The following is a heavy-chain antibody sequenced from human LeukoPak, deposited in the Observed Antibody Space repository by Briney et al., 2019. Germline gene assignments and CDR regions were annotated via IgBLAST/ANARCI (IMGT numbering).Heavy chain of an antibody. D-gene: IGHD4-17*01. CDR2: ISGSGGST. CDR1: GFTFSSYG. V-gene: IGHV3-23*01. J-gene: IGHJ4*02. CDR3: AKGGSTVTTEDVVDY. Sequence: GGSLRLSCAASGFTFSSYGMTWVRQAPGKGLEWVSAISGSGGSTYYADSVKGRFTISRDNSNNTLSLQMNSLRVEDTAVYYCAKGGSTVTTEDVVDYWGQGTLVTVSS.